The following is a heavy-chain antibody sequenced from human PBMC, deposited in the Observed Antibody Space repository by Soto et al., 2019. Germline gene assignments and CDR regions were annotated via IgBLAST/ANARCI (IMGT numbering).Heavy chain of an antibody. CDR3: ARWLEVLTTSDS. Sequence: PGGSLRLSCAASGFTFSSYWMHWVRQAPGKGLVWVSRINPDGSATEYADSVKGRFLISRDNAKRSLYLQMNSLRVEDTAVYYCARWLEVLTTSDSWGQGTLVTVSS. D-gene: IGHD3-22*01. CDR2: INPDGSAT. V-gene: IGHV3-74*03. CDR1: GFTFSSYW. J-gene: IGHJ4*02.